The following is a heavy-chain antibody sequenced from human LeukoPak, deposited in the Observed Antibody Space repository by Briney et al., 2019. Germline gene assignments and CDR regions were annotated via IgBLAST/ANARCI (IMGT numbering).Heavy chain of an antibody. CDR1: GGSFSGYY. D-gene: IGHD6-19*01. CDR2: INHSGST. Sequence: SETLSLTCAVYGGSFSGYYWSWIRQPPGKGLEWIGEINHSGSTNYNPSLKSRVTISVDTSKNQFSVKLSSVTAADTAVYYCAGYSSGWLFDYWGQGTLVTVSS. CDR3: AGYSSGWLFDY. J-gene: IGHJ4*02. V-gene: IGHV4-34*01.